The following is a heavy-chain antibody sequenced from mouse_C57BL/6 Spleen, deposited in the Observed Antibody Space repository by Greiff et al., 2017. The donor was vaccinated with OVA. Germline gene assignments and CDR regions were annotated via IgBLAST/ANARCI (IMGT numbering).Heavy chain of an antibody. CDR1: GYAFSSYW. J-gene: IGHJ3*01. Sequence: VQLQQSGAELVKPGASVKISCKASGYAFSSYWMNWVKQRPGKGLEWIGQIYPGDGDTNYNGKFKGKATLTADKSSSTAYMQLSSLTSEDSAVYFCARSHYGSSPLAYWGQGTLVTVFA. V-gene: IGHV1-80*01. D-gene: IGHD1-1*01. CDR2: IYPGDGDT. CDR3: ARSHYGSSPLAY.